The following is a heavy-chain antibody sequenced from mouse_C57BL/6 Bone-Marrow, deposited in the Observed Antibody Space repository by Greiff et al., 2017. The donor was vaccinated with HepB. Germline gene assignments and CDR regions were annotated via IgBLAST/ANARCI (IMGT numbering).Heavy chain of an antibody. J-gene: IGHJ4*01. CDR2: ISSGGSYT. CDR3: ARRGVVAPYAMDY. V-gene: IGHV5-6*02. D-gene: IGHD1-1*01. CDR1: GFTFSSYG. Sequence: EVKLMESGGDLVKPGGSLKLSCAASGFTFSSYGMSWVRQTPDKRLEWVATISSGGSYTYYPDSVKGRFTISRDNAKNTRYRQMSSLKSEDTAMYYCARRGVVAPYAMDYWGQGTSVTVSS.